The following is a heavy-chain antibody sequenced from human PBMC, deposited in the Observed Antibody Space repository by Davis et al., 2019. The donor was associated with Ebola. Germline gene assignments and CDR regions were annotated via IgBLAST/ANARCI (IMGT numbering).Heavy chain of an antibody. J-gene: IGHJ4*02. Sequence: PGGSLRLSCTASGFTFSSYAMSWVRQAPGKGLEWVSVISGSGGSTYYADSVKGRFTISRDNSKNTLYLQMNSLRAEDTAIYYCANDYGDYYFDYWGQGTLVTVSS. V-gene: IGHV3-23*01. CDR3: ANDYGDYYFDY. CDR2: ISGSGGST. CDR1: GFTFSSYA. D-gene: IGHD4-17*01.